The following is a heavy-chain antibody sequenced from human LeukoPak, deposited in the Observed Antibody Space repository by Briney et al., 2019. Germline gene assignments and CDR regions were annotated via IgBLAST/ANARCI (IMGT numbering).Heavy chain of an antibody. CDR2: IYHSGST. CDR1: GGSISSSNW. D-gene: IGHD3/OR15-3a*01. J-gene: IGHJ3*02. Sequence: KTSGTLSLTCAVSGGSISSSNWWSWVRQPPGKGLEWIGEIYHSGSTNYNPSLKSRVTISVDKSKNQFSLKLSSVTPEDTAVYYCARGGLISLANTPLGAFDIWGQGTMVSVSS. CDR3: ARGGLISLANTPLGAFDI. V-gene: IGHV4-4*02.